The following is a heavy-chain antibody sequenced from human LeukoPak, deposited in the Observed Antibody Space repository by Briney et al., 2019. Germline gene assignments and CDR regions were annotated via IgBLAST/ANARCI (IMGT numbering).Heavy chain of an antibody. CDR2: IYYSGTT. D-gene: IGHD3-10*01. Sequence: PSETLSLTCAVSGGSISSSIYSWGWFRQSPGKGLGWIGSIYYSGTTYYNPSLQSRVTISVDTSKNQFSLKLSSVTAADTAVYYCARALWFGEFDDAFDIWGQGTMVTVSS. CDR1: GGSISSSIYS. V-gene: IGHV4-39*07. J-gene: IGHJ3*02. CDR3: ARALWFGEFDDAFDI.